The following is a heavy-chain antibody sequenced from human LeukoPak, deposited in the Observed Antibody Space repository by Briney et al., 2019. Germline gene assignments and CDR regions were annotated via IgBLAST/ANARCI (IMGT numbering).Heavy chain of an antibody. CDR2: IYYTGGT. V-gene: IGHV4-59*12. J-gene: IGHJ4*02. D-gene: IGHD3-10*01. CDR3: ARDLRGVLDY. Sequence: SETLSLTCTVSGGSIGSDYWTWIRQPPGKGLEYIGYIYYTGGTNYNPSLKSRVTISVDTSKNQFSLKLSSVTAADTAVYYCARDLRGVLDYWGQGTLVTVSS. CDR1: GGSIGSDY.